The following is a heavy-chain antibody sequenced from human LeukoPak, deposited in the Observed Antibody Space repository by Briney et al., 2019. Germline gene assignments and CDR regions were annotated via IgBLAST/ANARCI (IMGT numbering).Heavy chain of an antibody. CDR1: GFTVSSNY. Sequence: GGSLRLSCAASGFTVSSNYMSWVRQAPGKGLEWVSVIYSGGSTYYADSVKGRFTISRDNSKNTLYLQMNSLRAEDTAVYYCASDQSHDAFDIWGQGTMVTVSS. V-gene: IGHV3-66*01. J-gene: IGHJ3*02. CDR2: IYSGGST. CDR3: ASDQSHDAFDI.